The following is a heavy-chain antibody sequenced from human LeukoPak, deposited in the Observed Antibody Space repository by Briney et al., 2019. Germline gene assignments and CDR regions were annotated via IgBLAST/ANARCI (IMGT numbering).Heavy chain of an antibody. CDR3: ARDRGYYDILTGLRPGAFDI. V-gene: IGHV3-21*01. Sequence: PGGSLRLSCAASGFTFSSYSMNWVRQAPGKGLEWVSSISSSSSYIYYADSVKGRFTISRDNAKNSLYLQMNSLRAEDTAVYYCARDRGYYDILTGLRPGAFDIWGQGTVVTVSS. CDR1: GFTFSSYS. CDR2: ISSSSSYI. J-gene: IGHJ3*02. D-gene: IGHD3-9*01.